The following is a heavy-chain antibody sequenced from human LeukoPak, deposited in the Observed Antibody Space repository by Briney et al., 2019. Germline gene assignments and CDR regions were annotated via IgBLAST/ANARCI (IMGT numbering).Heavy chain of an antibody. CDR1: GYTVTELS. D-gene: IGHD3-16*02. CDR3: AGVKGVIVKQSVAKESWSAP. Sequence: ASVKVSCKVSGYTVTELSMHWVRQAPGKGLEWMGGFDPEDGETIYAQKFQSRVTMTEDTSTDTADMELSSLRSEDTAVYCCAGVKGVIVKQSVAKESWSAPWPQGPLLILFS. V-gene: IGHV1-24*01. CDR2: FDPEDGET. J-gene: IGHJ5*02.